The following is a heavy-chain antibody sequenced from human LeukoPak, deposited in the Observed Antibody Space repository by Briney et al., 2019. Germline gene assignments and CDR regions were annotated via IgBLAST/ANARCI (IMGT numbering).Heavy chain of an antibody. V-gene: IGHV7-4-1*01. CDR2: INTNTGNP. D-gene: IGHD2-15*01. CDR3: ARVGGSFLGHNWFDP. CDR1: GYTFTSYA. J-gene: IGHJ5*02. Sequence: ASVKVSCKASGYTFTSYAMNWVRQAPGQGLEWMGWINTNTGNPTYAQGFTGRFVFSLDTSASTAYLQICSLKAEDTAVYYCARVGGSFLGHNWFDPWGQGTLVTVSS.